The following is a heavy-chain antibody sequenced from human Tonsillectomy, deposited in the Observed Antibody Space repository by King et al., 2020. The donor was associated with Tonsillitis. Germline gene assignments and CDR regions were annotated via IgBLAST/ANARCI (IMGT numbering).Heavy chain of an antibody. V-gene: IGHV3-23*03. CDR2: IYSGGSST. CDR3: AKDGLGYYYASGSLTYFDY. J-gene: IGHJ4*02. Sequence: VQLVESGGGLVQPGGSLRLSCAASGFTFSSYAMSWVRQAPGKGLEWVSVIYSGGSSTYYADSVKGRFTISRDNSKNTLYLQMNSLRAEDTAVYYCAKDGLGYYYASGSLTYFDYWGQGTLVTVSS. D-gene: IGHD3-10*01. CDR1: GFTFSSYA.